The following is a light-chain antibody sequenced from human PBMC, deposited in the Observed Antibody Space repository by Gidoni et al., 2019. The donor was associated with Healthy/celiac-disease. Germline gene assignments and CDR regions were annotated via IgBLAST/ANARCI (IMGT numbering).Light chain of an antibody. CDR1: QSISSY. V-gene: IGKV1-39*01. Sequence: DIQMTKSTSSLSASVGDRVTIPCRASQSISSYLHWYQQKPWKAPKLLIYAASSLQSGVPSRFSGSGSGTDFTLTISSLQPEYFATYYCQQSYSTPLFGGGTKVEIK. CDR2: AAS. J-gene: IGKJ4*01. CDR3: QQSYSTPL.